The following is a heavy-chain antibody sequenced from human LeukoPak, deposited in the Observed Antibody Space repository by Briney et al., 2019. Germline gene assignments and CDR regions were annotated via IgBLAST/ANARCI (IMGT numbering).Heavy chain of an antibody. V-gene: IGHV3-23*01. J-gene: IGHJ4*02. CDR1: GFTFSSYA. CDR2: ISGSGGST. CDR3: ARTGDIVVVPAAPHFDY. Sequence: GGSLRLSCAASGFTFSSYAMSWVRQAPGKGLEWVSAISGSGGSTYYPDSVKGRFTISRDNSKNTLYLQMNSLRAEDTAVYYCARTGDIVVVPAAPHFDYWGQGTLVTVSS. D-gene: IGHD2-2*01.